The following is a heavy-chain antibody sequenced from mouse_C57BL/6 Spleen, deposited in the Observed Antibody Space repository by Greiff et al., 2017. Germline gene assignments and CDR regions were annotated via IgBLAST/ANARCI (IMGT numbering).Heavy chain of an antibody. V-gene: IGHV1-76*01. CDR3: ARSGYYVNYAMDY. D-gene: IGHD1-1*01. CDR1: GYTFTDYY. J-gene: IGHJ4*01. CDR2: IYPGSGNT. Sequence: VKLQESGAELVRPGASVKLSCKASGYTFTDYYINWVKQRPGQGLEWIARIYPGSGNTYSNEKFKGKATLTAEKSSSTAYMQLSSLTSEDSAVYFCARSGYYVNYAMDYWGQGTSVTVSS.